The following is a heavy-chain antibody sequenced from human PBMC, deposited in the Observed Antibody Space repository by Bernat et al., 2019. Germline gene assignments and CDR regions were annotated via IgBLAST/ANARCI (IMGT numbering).Heavy chain of an antibody. J-gene: IGHJ4*02. Sequence: QVQLVESGGGVVQPGRSLRLSCAASGFTLSNYGMHWVRQAPGKALEWVAVISYDGSTKYYADSVKGRFTISRDNSKNTLYLQMNSLRAEDTAVYYCARGGYWGSYADNDYWGQGTLVAVSS. CDR2: ISYDGSTK. D-gene: IGHD1-26*01. CDR1: GFTLSNYG. CDR3: ARGGYWGSYADNDY. V-gene: IGHV3-30*03.